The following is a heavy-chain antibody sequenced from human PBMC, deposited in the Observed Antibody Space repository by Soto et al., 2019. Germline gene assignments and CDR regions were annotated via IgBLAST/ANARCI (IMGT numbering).Heavy chain of an antibody. J-gene: IGHJ6*02. V-gene: IGHV3-23*01. CDR1: GFTFSSYA. CDR2: IGGSGGST. D-gene: IGHD2-15*01. CDR3: AKVRSGYYYYYGMDI. Sequence: EVQLLESGGGLVQPGGTLRLSCAASGFTFSSYAMSWVRQAPGKGLECVSAIGGSGGSTFYADSVKGRFTISRDNSKNTLYLQMNSLRAEDTAVYYCAKVRSGYYYYYGMDICGQGTTVTVSS.